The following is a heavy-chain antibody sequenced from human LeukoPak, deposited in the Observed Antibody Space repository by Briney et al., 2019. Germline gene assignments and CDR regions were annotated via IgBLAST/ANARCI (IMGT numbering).Heavy chain of an antibody. CDR2: ISGSGGST. V-gene: IGHV3-23*01. Sequence: GGSLRLSCAASGFTFSSYAMSWVRQAPGKGLEWVSAISGSGGSTYYADSVKGRFTIPRDNSKNTLYLQMNSLRAEDTAVYYCAKLYYDFWSGYSSSFDYWGQGTLVTVSS. CDR3: AKLYYDFWSGYSSSFDY. D-gene: IGHD3-3*01. J-gene: IGHJ4*02. CDR1: GFTFSSYA.